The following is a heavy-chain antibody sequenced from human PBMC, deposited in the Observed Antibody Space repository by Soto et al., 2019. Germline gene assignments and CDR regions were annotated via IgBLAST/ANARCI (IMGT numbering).Heavy chain of an antibody. CDR2: IYYSGST. CDR1: GGSVSSGSYY. Sequence: SETLSLTCTVSGGSVSSGSYYWSWIRQPPGKGLEWIGYIYYSGSTNYNPSLKSRVTISVDTSKNQFSLKLSSVTAADTAVYYGARVGDTATKPFDYWGQGTLVTVSS. J-gene: IGHJ4*02. CDR3: ARVGDTATKPFDY. V-gene: IGHV4-61*01. D-gene: IGHD3-16*01.